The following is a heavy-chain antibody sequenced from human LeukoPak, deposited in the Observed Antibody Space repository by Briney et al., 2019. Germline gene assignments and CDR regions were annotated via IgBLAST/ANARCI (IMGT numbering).Heavy chain of an antibody. J-gene: IGHJ4*02. CDR2: IKQDGSEK. CDR1: GFTFSSFW. V-gene: IGHV3-7*01. CDR3: AGGTGWLTDY. D-gene: IGHD3-22*01. Sequence: AGGSLRLSCAASGFTFSSFWMNWVRQAPGKGPEWVANIKQDGSEKLYVDSLKGRFTISRDNARNSLYLQMNSLRAEDTAVYYCAGGTGWLTDYWGQGTLVTVSS.